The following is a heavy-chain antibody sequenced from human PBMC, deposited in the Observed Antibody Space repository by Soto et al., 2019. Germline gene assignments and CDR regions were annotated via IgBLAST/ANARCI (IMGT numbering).Heavy chain of an antibody. V-gene: IGHV3-9*01. CDR3: AKDMLIGAPTGSLSYTPRKRYYYGMDV. CDR1: GFTFSDYW. Sequence: PGGSLRLSCAASGFTFSDYWMHWVRQAPGKGLEWVSGISWNSGSIGYADSVKGRFTISRDNAKNSLYLQMNSLRAEDTALYYCAKDMLIGAPTGSLSYTPRKRYYYGMDVWGQGTTVTVSS. CDR2: ISWNSGSI. J-gene: IGHJ6*02. D-gene: IGHD3-10*01.